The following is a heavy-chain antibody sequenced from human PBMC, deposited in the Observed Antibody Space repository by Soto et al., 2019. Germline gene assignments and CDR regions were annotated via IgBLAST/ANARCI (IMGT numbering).Heavy chain of an antibody. D-gene: IGHD6-13*01. J-gene: IGHJ2*01. CDR2: ISYDGSNK. CDR1: GFTFSSYA. CDR3: ARGAAAKDPLDL. V-gene: IGHV3-30-3*01. Sequence: QVQLVESGGGVVQPGRSLRLSCAASGFTFSSYAMHWVRQAPGKGLEWVAVISYDGSNKYYADSVKGRFTISRDNSKNTLYLQMNSLRAEDTAVHYCARGAAAKDPLDLWGRGTLVTVSS.